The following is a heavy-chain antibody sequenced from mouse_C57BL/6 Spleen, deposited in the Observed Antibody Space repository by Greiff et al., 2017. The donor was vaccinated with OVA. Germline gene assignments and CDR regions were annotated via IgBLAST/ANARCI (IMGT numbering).Heavy chain of an antibody. D-gene: IGHD2-4*01. CDR1: GYSITSGYY. J-gene: IGHJ3*01. CDR2: ISYDGSN. Sequence: EVKLVESGPGLVKPSQSLSLTCSVTGYSITSGYYWHWIRQFPGNKLEWMGYISYDGSNNYNPSLKNRISITRDTSKNQFFLKLNSVTTEDTATYYCARGDDYGGFAYWGQGTLVTVSA. V-gene: IGHV3-6*01. CDR3: ARGDDYGGFAY.